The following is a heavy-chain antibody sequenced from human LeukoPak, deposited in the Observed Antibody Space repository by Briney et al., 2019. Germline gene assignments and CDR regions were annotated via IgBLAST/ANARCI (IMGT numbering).Heavy chain of an antibody. V-gene: IGHV4-61*01. CDR2: IYYSGTT. CDR1: GGSVSSGTYY. D-gene: IGHD4-11*01. CDR3: ARDRVRGNSNPYFDY. Sequence: SETLSLTCTVSGGSVSSGTYYWSWIRQPPGKGLEWIGYIYYSGTTNYNPSLKSRVTISVDTSKNQFSLKLSSVTAADTAVYYCARDRVRGNSNPYFDYWGQGTLVTVFS. J-gene: IGHJ4*02.